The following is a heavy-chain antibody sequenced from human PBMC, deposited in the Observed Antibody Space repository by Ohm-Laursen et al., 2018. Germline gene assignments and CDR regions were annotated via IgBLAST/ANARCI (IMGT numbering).Heavy chain of an antibody. CDR2: INAYKNDL. Sequence: GSLRLSCTASGFTFSDHGMNWVRQAPGKGLEWLSYINAYKNDLFYADSVKGRFTISRDNAENLLYLQMNSLRAEDTAVYYCARDRGTVTTIWFDPWGQGTLVTVSS. CDR1: GFTFSDHG. D-gene: IGHD4-11*01. CDR3: ARDRGTVTTIWFDP. V-gene: IGHV3-48*01. J-gene: IGHJ5*02.